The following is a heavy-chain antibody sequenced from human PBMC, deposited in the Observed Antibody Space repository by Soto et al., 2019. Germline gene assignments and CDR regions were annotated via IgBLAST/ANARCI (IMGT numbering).Heavy chain of an antibody. CDR2: ISGSGGST. CDR3: AKGGGRQIAVAGTSFDY. D-gene: IGHD6-19*01. Sequence: EVQLLESGGGLVQPGGSLRLSSAASGFTFSSYAMSWVRQAPGKGLEWVSAISGSGGSTYYADSVKGRFTISRDNSKNTLYLQMNSLRAEDTAVYYCAKGGGRQIAVAGTSFDYWGQGTLVTVSS. V-gene: IGHV3-23*01. CDR1: GFTFSSYA. J-gene: IGHJ4*02.